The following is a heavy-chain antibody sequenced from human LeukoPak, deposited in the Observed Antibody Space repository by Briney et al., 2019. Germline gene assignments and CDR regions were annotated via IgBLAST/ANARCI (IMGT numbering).Heavy chain of an antibody. V-gene: IGHV3-21*01. CDR2: LSSSSSYI. CDR3: AREHITNLPWYFDL. J-gene: IGHJ2*01. D-gene: IGHD3-3*01. CDR1: GFIFSSYN. Sequence: PGGSLRLSCAASGFIFSSYNMNWVRQAPGKGLEWVSSLSSSSSYIYYADSVKGRFTISRDNAKNSLYLQMNSLRAEDTAVYFCAREHITNLPWYFDLWGRGTLVTVSS.